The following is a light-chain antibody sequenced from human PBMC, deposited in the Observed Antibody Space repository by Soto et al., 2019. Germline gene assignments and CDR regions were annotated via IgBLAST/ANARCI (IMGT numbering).Light chain of an antibody. J-gene: IGLJ1*01. CDR1: SSDVGGYNF. Sequence: QSALTQPRSVSGSPGQSVTISCTGTSSDVGGYNFVSWYQQYPGKAPKLIIYDVTKGSSGVPDRFSGSKSGNPASLTISGLQTDDEAYYYCCSYAGNDHHVFGTGTKLTVL. CDR3: CSYAGNDHHV. CDR2: DVT. V-gene: IGLV2-11*01.